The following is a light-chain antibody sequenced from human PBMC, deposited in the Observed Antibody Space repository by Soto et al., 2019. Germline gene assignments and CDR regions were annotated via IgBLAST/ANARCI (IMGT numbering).Light chain of an antibody. CDR2: AAS. CDR1: QGVSSY. V-gene: IGKV3-11*01. Sequence: EIVLTQSPATLSLSPGERATLSCRASQGVSSYLAWYQQKPGQAPRLLIYAASNRATGIPARFSGSGSGTDFTLTISSLEPEDFAVYYCQQRSNWPSITFGQGTRLEIK. CDR3: QQRSNWPSIT. J-gene: IGKJ5*01.